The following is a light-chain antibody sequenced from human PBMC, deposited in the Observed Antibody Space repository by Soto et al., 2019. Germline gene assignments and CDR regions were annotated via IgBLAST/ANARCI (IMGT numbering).Light chain of an antibody. CDR1: QNGYNN. V-gene: IGKV3-15*01. CDR2: DAS. J-gene: IGKJ4*01. Sequence: EIVMTQSPATLSVSPGEGATLSCKASQNGYNNLAWYQQRPGQPPRLLIYDASTRATGISARFSGSGYGPEFTLTISRRQSEDFAVYFCQQCRNWPLTFGGGTKVEIK. CDR3: QQCRNWPLT.